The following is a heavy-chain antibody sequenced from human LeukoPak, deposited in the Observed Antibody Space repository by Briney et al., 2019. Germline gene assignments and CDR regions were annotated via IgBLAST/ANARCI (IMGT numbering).Heavy chain of an antibody. V-gene: IGHV4-4*07. CDR3: ARSAAGTVDY. D-gene: IGHD6-13*01. CDR2: IYTSGST. J-gene: IGHJ4*02. Sequence: SETLSLTCTVSGGSISSYYWSWIRQPAGKGLEWIGRIYTSGSTNYNPSLKSRVTMSVDTSKNQFSLQLNSVTAEDSAVYYCARSAAGTVDYWGQGTLVTVSS. CDR1: GGSISSYY.